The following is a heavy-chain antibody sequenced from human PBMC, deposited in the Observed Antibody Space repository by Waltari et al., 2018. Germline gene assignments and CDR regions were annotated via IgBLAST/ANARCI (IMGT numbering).Heavy chain of an antibody. CDR2: IIPIFGTA. CDR1: GGTFSSYA. CDR3: ARGRWELLVNHGNYFDY. J-gene: IGHJ4*02. Sequence: QVQLVQSGAEVKKPGSSVKVSCKASGGTFSSYAISWVRQAPGQGLEWMGGIIPIFGTANYAQKFQGRVTITADKSTSTAYMELSSLRSEDTAVYYCARGRWELLVNHGNYFDYWGQGTLVTVSS. V-gene: IGHV1-69*14. D-gene: IGHD1-26*01.